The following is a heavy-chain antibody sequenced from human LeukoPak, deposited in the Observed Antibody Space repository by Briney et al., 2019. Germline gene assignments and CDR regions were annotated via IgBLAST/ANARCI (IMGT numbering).Heavy chain of an antibody. J-gene: IGHJ4*02. D-gene: IGHD4-11*01. V-gene: IGHV1-69*13. Sequence: SVKVSCKASGGTFSSYAISWVRQAPGQGLEWMGGIIPIFGTANYAQKFQGRVTISADESTSTAYMELSSLRSEDTAVYYCASGTTVTGYYFDYWGQGTLVTVSS. CDR1: GGTFSSYA. CDR3: ASGTTVTGYYFDY. CDR2: IIPIFGTA.